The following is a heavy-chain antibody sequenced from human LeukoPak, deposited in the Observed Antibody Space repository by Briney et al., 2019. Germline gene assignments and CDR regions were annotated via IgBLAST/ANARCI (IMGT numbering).Heavy chain of an antibody. V-gene: IGHV4-59*12. CDR1: GGSISSYF. J-gene: IGHJ4*02. D-gene: IGHD3-16*01. Sequence: SETLSLTCSVSGGSISSYFWSWIRQPPGKELEWIGYIYVTGMTNYNPSLKSRATISMDTSKNQFSLKLTSVTAADTAVYYCARPPPPHGGGSFLFWGQGLLVTVSS. CDR3: ARPPPPHGGGSFLF. CDR2: IYVTGMT.